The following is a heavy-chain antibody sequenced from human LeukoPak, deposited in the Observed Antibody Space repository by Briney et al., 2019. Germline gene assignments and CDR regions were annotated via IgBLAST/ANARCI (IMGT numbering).Heavy chain of an antibody. V-gene: IGHV3-23*01. CDR1: GFTFSSYA. Sequence: PGGSLRLSCAASGFTFSSYAMSWVRQAPGKGLEWVSAISGSGGSTYYADSVKGRFTISRDNSKNTLYLQMNSLRAEDTAVYYCAKVYYDFWSGYFEDYYFDYWGQGTLVTVSS. CDR2: ISGSGGST. CDR3: AKVYYDFWSGYFEDYYFDY. D-gene: IGHD3-3*01. J-gene: IGHJ4*02.